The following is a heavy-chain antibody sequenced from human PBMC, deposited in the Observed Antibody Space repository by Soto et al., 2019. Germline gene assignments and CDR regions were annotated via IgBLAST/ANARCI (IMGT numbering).Heavy chain of an antibody. CDR1: GGSFSGYY. Sequence: PSETLSLTCAVYGGSFSGYYWSWIRQPPGKGLEWIGEINHSGSTNYNPSLKSRVTISVDTSKNQFSLKLSSVTAADTAVYYCARGPMVRGVIISTATSFSRAFDYWGQGTLVTVSS. CDR2: INHSGST. CDR3: ARGPMVRGVIISTATSFSRAFDY. V-gene: IGHV4-34*01. J-gene: IGHJ4*02. D-gene: IGHD3-10*01.